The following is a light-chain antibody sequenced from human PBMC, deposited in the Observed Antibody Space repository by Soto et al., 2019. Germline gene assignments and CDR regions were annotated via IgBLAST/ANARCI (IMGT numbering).Light chain of an antibody. CDR2: GAS. CDR3: QQYGSSPPYT. J-gene: IGKJ2*01. V-gene: IGKV3-20*01. CDR1: QSVSSSY. Sequence: EIVLTQSPGTLSLSPGERATLSCRASQSVSSSYLAWYQQKPGQAPRLLIYGASSRATGIPDSFSGSGSGTDFTLIISRLEPEDFEVYYCQQYGSSPPYTFGQGTKLEIK.